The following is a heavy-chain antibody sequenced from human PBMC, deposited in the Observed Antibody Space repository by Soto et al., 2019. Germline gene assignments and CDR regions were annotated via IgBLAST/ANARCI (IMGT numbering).Heavy chain of an antibody. V-gene: IGHV3-9*01. D-gene: IGHD5-12*01. CDR1: GFTFDDYA. J-gene: IGHJ1*01. Sequence: EVQLVESGGGLVQPGRSLRLSCAASGFTFDDYAMHWVRQAPGKGLEWVSGISWNSGSIGYADSVKGRFTISRDNAKNSLYLQMNSLRAEDTALYYCAKDGLDPAEYFQHWGQGTLVTVSS. CDR3: AKDGLDPAEYFQH. CDR2: ISWNSGSI.